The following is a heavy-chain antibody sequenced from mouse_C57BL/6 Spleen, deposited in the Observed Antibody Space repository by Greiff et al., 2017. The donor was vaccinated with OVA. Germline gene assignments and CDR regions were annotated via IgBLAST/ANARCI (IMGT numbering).Heavy chain of an antibody. V-gene: IGHV1-18*01. Sequence: VQLQQSGPELVKPGASVKIPCKASGYTFTDYNMDWVKQSHGKSLEWIGDINPNNGGTIYNQKFKGKATLTVDKSSSTAYMELRSLTSEDTAVYYCATLYYGNYHYAMDYWGQGTSVTVSS. D-gene: IGHD2-1*01. CDR2: INPNNGGT. CDR3: ATLYYGNYHYAMDY. J-gene: IGHJ4*01. CDR1: GYTFTDYN.